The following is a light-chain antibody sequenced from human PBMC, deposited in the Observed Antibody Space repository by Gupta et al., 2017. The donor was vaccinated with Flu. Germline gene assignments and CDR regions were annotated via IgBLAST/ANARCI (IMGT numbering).Light chain of an antibody. V-gene: IGKV3-15*01. CDR1: QSVSSN. J-gene: IGKJ4*01. CDR3: QQYNNWPLT. CDR2: GAS. Sequence: PATLSVSPGERATLSCRASQSVSSNLAWYQQKPGQAPRLLIYGASTRATGVPARFSGSGSGTEFTLTISSLQSEDFAVYYCQQYNNWPLTFGRGTKVEIK.